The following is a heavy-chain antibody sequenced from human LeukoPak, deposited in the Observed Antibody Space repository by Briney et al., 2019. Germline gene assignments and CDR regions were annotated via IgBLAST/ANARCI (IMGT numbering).Heavy chain of an antibody. CDR3: ANRGITIVQANYYYYYYMDV. J-gene: IGHJ6*03. CDR1: GFTFDDYA. D-gene: IGHD3-9*01. V-gene: IGHV3-30*02. Sequence: GGSLRLSCAASGFTFDDYAMHWVRQAPGKGLEWVAFIRYDGSNKYYADSVKGRFTISRDNSKNTLYLQLNSLRAEDTAVYYCANRGITIVQANYYYYYYMDVWGKGTTVTVSS. CDR2: IRYDGSNK.